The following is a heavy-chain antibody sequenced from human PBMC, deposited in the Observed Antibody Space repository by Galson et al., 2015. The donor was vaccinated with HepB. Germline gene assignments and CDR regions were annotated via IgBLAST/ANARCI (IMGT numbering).Heavy chain of an antibody. D-gene: IGHD5-24*01. CDR1: GFTVSSNY. Sequence: SLRLSCAASGFTVSSNYMSWVRQAPGKGLEWVSVIYSGGSTYYADSVKGRFTISRDNSKNTLYLQMNSLRAEDTAVYYCVRDGYNSGDGAFDIWGQGTMVTVSS. CDR3: VRDGYNSGDGAFDI. CDR2: IYSGGST. J-gene: IGHJ3*02. V-gene: IGHV3-66*02.